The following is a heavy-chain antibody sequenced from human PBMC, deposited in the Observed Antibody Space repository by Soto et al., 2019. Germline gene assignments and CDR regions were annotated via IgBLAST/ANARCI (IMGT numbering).Heavy chain of an antibody. V-gene: IGHV4-39*01. Sequence: PSETLSLTCTVSGGSISSSSYYWGWIRQPPGKGLEWIGSIYYSGSTYYNPSLKSRVTISVDTSKNQFSLKLSSVTAADTAVYYCVRQGLSSSWYGQVSTDFDYWGQGTLVTVSS. CDR2: IYYSGST. CDR3: VRQGLSSSWYGQVSTDFDY. CDR1: GGSISSSSYY. J-gene: IGHJ4*02. D-gene: IGHD6-13*01.